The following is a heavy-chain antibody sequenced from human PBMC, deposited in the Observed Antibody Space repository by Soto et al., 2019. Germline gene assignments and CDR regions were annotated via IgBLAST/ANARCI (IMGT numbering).Heavy chain of an antibody. V-gene: IGHV4-4*02. D-gene: IGHD6-19*01. CDR2: IYHSGST. CDR1: GGSISSSNW. J-gene: IGHJ6*02. Sequence: TLSLTCAVSGGSISSSNWWSWVRQPPGKGLEWIGEIYHSGSTNYNPSLKSRVTISVDKSKNQFSLKLSSVTAADTAVYYCARSDSGWLTGFYYYYGMDVWGQGTTVTVS. CDR3: ARSDSGWLTGFYYYYGMDV.